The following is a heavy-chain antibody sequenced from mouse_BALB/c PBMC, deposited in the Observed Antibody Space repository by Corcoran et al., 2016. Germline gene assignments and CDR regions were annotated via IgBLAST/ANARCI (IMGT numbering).Heavy chain of an antibody. CDR3: ARIYYDYFYAMDY. V-gene: IGHV9-3-1*01. D-gene: IGHD2-4*01. Sequence: QIQLVQSGPELKKPGETVKISCKASGYTFTNYGMNWVKQAPGKGLKWMGWINTYTGEPTYADDFKGRFAFSLETSASTAYLQINNLKNEDTATYFCARIYYDYFYAMDYWGQGTSVTVSS. CDR1: GYTFTNYG. CDR2: INTYTGEP. J-gene: IGHJ4*01.